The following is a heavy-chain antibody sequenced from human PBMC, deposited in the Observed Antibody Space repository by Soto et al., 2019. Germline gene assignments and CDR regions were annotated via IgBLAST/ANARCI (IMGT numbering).Heavy chain of an antibody. CDR3: ARDLWLDPLGP. J-gene: IGHJ5*02. V-gene: IGHV3-21*04. CDR2: ISSSSSYI. Sequence: GGSLRLSCAASGFTFSSYSMNWVRQAPGKGLEWVSSISSSSSYIYYADSVKGRFTISRDNAKNSLYLQMNSLRSDDTAVYYCARDLWLDPLGPWGQGTLVTVSS. D-gene: IGHD6-19*01. CDR1: GFTFSSYS.